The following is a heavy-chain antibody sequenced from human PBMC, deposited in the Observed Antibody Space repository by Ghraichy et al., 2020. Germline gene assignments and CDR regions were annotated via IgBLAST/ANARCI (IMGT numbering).Heavy chain of an antibody. CDR3: AKELAADGRTYWYFDL. V-gene: IGHV3-23*01. D-gene: IGHD6-13*01. CDR1: GFTSSSYS. CDR2: VRGSDGST. J-gene: IGHJ2*01. Sequence: GGSLRLSCAASGFTSSSYSMIWVRQGPGKGLEWVSAVRGSDGSTVYADSVKGRFTVSRDNSKNTLYLQVDSLRPEDTAVYYCAKELAADGRTYWYFDLWGRGTLVTVSS.